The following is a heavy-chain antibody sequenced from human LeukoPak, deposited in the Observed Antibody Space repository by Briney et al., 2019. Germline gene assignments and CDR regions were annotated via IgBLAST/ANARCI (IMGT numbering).Heavy chain of an antibody. V-gene: IGHV4-61*02. CDR2: IYTSGST. CDR1: GGSISSGSYY. Sequence: KPSETLSLTCTVSGGSISSGSYYWSWIRQPAGKGLEWIGRIYTSGSTNYNPSLKSRVTISVDTSKNEFSLKLSSVTAADTAVYYCGRGLGTIFGVVGYYYMDVWGKGTTVTVSS. D-gene: IGHD3-3*01. J-gene: IGHJ6*03. CDR3: GRGLGTIFGVVGYYYMDV.